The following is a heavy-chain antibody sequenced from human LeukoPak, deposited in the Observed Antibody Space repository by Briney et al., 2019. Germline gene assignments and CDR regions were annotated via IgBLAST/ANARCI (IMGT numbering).Heavy chain of an antibody. D-gene: IGHD5-18*01. CDR3: AKDRSRYGNTAEYFQH. J-gene: IGHJ1*01. Sequence: PGRSLRLSCAAPGFTFSRYGMHGVRQAPGKGLEWVAVISYDGSNKYYADSVKGRFTISRDNSKNTLYLQMNSLRAEDTAVYYCAKDRSRYGNTAEYFQHWGQGTLVTVSS. CDR1: GFTFSRYG. V-gene: IGHV3-30*18. CDR2: ISYDGSNK.